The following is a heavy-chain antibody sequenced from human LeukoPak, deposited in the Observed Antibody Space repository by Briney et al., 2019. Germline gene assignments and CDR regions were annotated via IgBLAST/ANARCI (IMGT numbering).Heavy chain of an antibody. CDR2: INGDGSST. J-gene: IGHJ4*02. D-gene: IGHD7-27*01. V-gene: IGHV3-74*01. CDR3: ARDSLGWTHDY. Sequence: PGGSLRLSCAASGFTFSRYCMHWVRQVPGKGLVGVSRINGDGSSTNYADSVKGRVTISRDNAKNTLFLQMNSLRAEDAAVYYCARDSLGWTHDYWGPGTLVTVSS. CDR1: GFTFSRYC.